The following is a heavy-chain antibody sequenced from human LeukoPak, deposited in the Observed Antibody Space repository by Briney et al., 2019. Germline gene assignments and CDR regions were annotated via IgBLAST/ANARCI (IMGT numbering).Heavy chain of an antibody. CDR3: ARNYDSSGYTTFAY. Sequence: SETLSLTCTVSGGSISSYYWSWIRQSPGKGLEWIGHIYYSGSTNYNPSLKGRVTISVDTSRNQFSLKLSSVTAADTAVYYCARNYDSSGYTTFAYWGQGTLVTVSS. J-gene: IGHJ4*02. CDR1: GGSISSYY. D-gene: IGHD3-22*01. V-gene: IGHV4-59*01. CDR2: IYYSGST.